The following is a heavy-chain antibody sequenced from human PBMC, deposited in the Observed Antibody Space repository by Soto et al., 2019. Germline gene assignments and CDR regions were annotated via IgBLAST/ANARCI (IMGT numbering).Heavy chain of an antibody. CDR3: ARDRYGARYCSGGSCYSGWFDP. V-gene: IGHV4-31*03. J-gene: IGHJ5*02. CDR1: GGSISSGGYY. CDR2: IYYSGST. D-gene: IGHD2-15*01. Sequence: SETLSLTCTVSGGSISSGGYYWSWIRQHPGKGLEWIGYIYYSGSTYYNPSLKSRVTISVDTSKNQFSLKLSSVTAADTAVYYCARDRYGARYCSGGSCYSGWFDPWGQGTLVTAPQ.